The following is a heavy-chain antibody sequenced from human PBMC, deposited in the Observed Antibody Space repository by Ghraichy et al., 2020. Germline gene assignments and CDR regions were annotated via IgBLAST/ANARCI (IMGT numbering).Heavy chain of an antibody. J-gene: IGHJ4*02. Sequence: ASVKVSCKVSGYTLTELSMHWVRQAPGKGLEWMGGFDPEDGETIYAQKFQGRVTMTEDTSTDTAYMELSSLRSEDTAVYYCATFRVYYYDSSAEDACWGQGTLVTVSS. CDR1: GYTLTELS. D-gene: IGHD3-22*01. CDR2: FDPEDGET. CDR3: ATFRVYYYDSSAEDAC. V-gene: IGHV1-24*01.